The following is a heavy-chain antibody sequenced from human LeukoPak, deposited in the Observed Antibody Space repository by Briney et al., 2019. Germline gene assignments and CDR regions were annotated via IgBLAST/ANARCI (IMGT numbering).Heavy chain of an antibody. CDR1: SGSISSGTYC. V-gene: IGHV4-39*01. D-gene: IGHD5-24*01. CDR2: VCYSGST. Sequence: PSETLPLTCTVSSGSISSGTYCWGWIRQPPGKGLEWIGSVCYSGSTYYNPSLKSRVTIFVDTSKNRFSLNLNSVTAADTAVYYCARELGRLQTLRDAFDIWGQGTMVTVSS. CDR3: ARELGRLQTLRDAFDI. J-gene: IGHJ3*02.